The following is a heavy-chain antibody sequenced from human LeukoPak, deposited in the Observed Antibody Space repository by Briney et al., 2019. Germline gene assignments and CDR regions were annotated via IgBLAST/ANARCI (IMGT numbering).Heavy chain of an antibody. J-gene: IGHJ3*02. CDR2: INPSGGST. D-gene: IGHD2-2*01. Sequence: ASVKVSCKASGYTFTSYYIHWVRQAPGQGLEWMGIINPSGGSTSYAQKLQGRVTMTRDTSTSTVYMELSSLRSEDTAVYYCARVWAVPAAPRAFDIWGQGTMVTVSS. CDR1: GYTFTSYY. CDR3: ARVWAVPAAPRAFDI. V-gene: IGHV1-46*01.